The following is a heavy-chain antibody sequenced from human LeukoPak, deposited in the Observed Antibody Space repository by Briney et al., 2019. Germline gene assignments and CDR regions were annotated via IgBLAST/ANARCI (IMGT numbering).Heavy chain of an antibody. Sequence: GGSLRLSCAASGFTFSSYAMSWVRQAPVKGLEWVSAISGSGGSTYYADSVKGRFTISRDNSKNTLHLQTNSLRAEDTAVYYCAKDSRYRGTADYWGQGTLVTVSS. CDR2: ISGSGGST. D-gene: IGHD1-1*01. CDR1: GFTFSSYA. V-gene: IGHV3-23*01. CDR3: AKDSRYRGTADY. J-gene: IGHJ4*02.